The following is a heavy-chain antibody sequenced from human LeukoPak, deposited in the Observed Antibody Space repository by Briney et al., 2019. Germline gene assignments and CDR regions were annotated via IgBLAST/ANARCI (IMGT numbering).Heavy chain of an antibody. V-gene: IGHV3-74*01. Sequence: PGGSLRLSCVASGFAVKEYYMYWIRQTPGRGPMWVSRISDDGGTKLYAGFAKGRFIMSRDTAKNTVYLQMNSLRVEDTAKYYCVGDIAPGGTVWFDIWGQGTLVTVSS. CDR2: ISDDGGTK. D-gene: IGHD6-13*01. CDR3: VGDIAPGGTVWFDI. J-gene: IGHJ5*02. CDR1: GFAVKEYY.